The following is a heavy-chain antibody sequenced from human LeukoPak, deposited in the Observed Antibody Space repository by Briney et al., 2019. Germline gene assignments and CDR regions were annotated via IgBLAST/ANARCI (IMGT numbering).Heavy chain of an antibody. D-gene: IGHD4-17*01. CDR3: AKDVRYGDYFDY. CDR1: GFTFSSYA. CDR2: ISGSGGST. V-gene: IGHV3-23*01. Sequence: GGSLRRYCAASGFTFSSYAMSWVRQAQGQGLEWVSAISGSGGSTYYADSVKGRFTISRDNSKNTLYLQMNSLRAEDTAVYYCAKDVRYGDYFDYWGQGTLVTVSS. J-gene: IGHJ4*02.